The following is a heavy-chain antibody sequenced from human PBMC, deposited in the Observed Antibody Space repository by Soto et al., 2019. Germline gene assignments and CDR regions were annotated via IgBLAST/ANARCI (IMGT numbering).Heavy chain of an antibody. Sequence: QVQLVQSGAEVKNPGASVKVSCKASGYTFTRYGIGWARQAPGQGLEWMGWINTYNGNTHYAQNVQGRVTLTTDTSTSTAYMELRSLRSNDTGIYYCAMVDVYVTPSPQDVWGQGTTVIVSS. J-gene: IGHJ6*02. CDR2: INTYNGNT. D-gene: IGHD3-16*01. V-gene: IGHV1-18*01. CDR1: GYTFTRYG. CDR3: AMVDVYVTPSPQDV.